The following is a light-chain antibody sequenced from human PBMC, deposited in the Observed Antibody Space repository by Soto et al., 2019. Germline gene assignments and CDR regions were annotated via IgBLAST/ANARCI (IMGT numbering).Light chain of an antibody. CDR2: KTS. CDR1: QSISIW. CDR3: QHWNDYSWT. J-gene: IGKJ1*01. Sequence: DIHMTQSPSTLSTSVGDRVTITFRASQSISIWLAWYQHKPGKAPNLLIYKTSNLETGVPSRFSGSGSGTEFTLTISSLQPDDFATYYCQHWNDYSWTFGQGTKVEVK. V-gene: IGKV1-5*03.